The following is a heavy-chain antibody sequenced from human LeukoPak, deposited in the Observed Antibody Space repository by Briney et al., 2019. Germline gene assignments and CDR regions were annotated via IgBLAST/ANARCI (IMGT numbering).Heavy chain of an antibody. V-gene: IGHV3-21*01. Sequence: GGSLRLSCAASGFTFTSYGMNWVRQAPGKGLEWISSISKSSTYTHYADSVKGRFTISRDIAKNSLYLQMNNLRAEDTAVFYCARYRTYFDYWGQGTLVTVSS. CDR1: GFTFTSYG. D-gene: IGHD4-11*01. J-gene: IGHJ4*02. CDR3: ARYRTYFDY. CDR2: ISKSSTYT.